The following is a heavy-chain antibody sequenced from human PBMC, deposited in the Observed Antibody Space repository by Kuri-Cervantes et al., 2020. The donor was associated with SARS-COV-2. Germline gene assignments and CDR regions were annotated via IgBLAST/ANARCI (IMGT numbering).Heavy chain of an antibody. J-gene: IGHJ4*02. CDR2: ISYDGSNK. CDR1: GFTFSSYA. D-gene: IGHD3-10*01. CDR3: ASSLLWFGELWD. V-gene: IGHV3-30*04. Sequence: GESLKISCAASGFTFSSYAMHWVRQAPGKGLEWVAVISYDGSNKYYADSVKGRFTISRDNSKNTLYLQMNSLRAEDTAVYYCASSLLWFGELWDWGQGNRV.